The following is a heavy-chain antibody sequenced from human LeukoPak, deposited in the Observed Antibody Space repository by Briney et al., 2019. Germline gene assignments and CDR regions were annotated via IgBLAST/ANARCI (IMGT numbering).Heavy chain of an antibody. V-gene: IGHV3-21*01. Sequence: GGSLRLSCAASGFTSSSYIMNWVRQAPGKGLEWVSTIGSSSNSIYYADSVKGRFTISRDNAKNSLYLHMNSLRSEDTAVYYCARAGWLLRAFDYWGQGTLVTVSS. CDR3: ARAGWLLRAFDY. CDR2: IGSSSNSI. CDR1: GFTSSSYI. J-gene: IGHJ4*02. D-gene: IGHD3-9*01.